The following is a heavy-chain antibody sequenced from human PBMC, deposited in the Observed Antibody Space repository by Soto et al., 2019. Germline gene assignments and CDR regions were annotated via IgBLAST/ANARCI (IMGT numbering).Heavy chain of an antibody. D-gene: IGHD3-3*01. CDR3: ARYHDFWREPPDAFDI. CDR1: DDSINSDKYY. V-gene: IGHV4-61*03. J-gene: IGHJ3*02. CDR2: IYYPGNT. Sequence: SETLSLTCSVSDDSINSDKYYWGWIRQPPGKGLEWIGYIYYPGNTNYNPSLQTRVTLSVDTSKNHFSLKLTSVTAADTAVYYCARYHDFWREPPDAFDIWGQGTMVTVSS.